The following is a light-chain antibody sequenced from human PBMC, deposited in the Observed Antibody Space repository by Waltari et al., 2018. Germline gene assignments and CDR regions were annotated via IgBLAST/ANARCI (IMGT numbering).Light chain of an antibody. J-gene: IGLJ2*01. CDR3: YSTDIFRSERGV. Sequence: SYELTQPPSVSVSPGQTATITCSGDLLTKKFTYRFQQKSGQAPVMVIYADTKRLSPTPESFSGSSSGATAALTITGAQVEDEADYYCYSTDIFRSERGVFGGGTKLLVL. V-gene: IGLV3-10*01. CDR2: ADT. CDR1: LLTKKF.